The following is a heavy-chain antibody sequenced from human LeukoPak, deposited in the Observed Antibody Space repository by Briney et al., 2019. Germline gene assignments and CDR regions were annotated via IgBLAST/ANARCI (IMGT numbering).Heavy chain of an antibody. CDR1: GFTFSSYG. CDR3: ARDGIAAAGTGALDYGMDV. D-gene: IGHD6-13*01. V-gene: IGHV3-33*01. Sequence: GRSLRLSCAASGFTFSSYGMHRVRHAPGQGLVGVAVIWYDGSNKSYADSGKGRFTMSRYICKATMELKRNRLSAEDVYLYSCARDGIAAAGTGALDYGMDVWGQGTTVTVSS. CDR2: IWYDGSNK. J-gene: IGHJ6*02.